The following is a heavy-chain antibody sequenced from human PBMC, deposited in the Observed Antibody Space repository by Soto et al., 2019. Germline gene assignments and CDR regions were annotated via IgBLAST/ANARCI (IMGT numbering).Heavy chain of an antibody. Sequence: HPGGSLRLSCAASGFTFSSYAMSWVRQAPGKGLEWVSAISGSGGSTYYADSVKGRFTISRDNSKDTLYLQMNSLRAEDTAVYYCAMGRFSGSYPFPFDWWGQGTLVTVSS. CDR1: GFTFSSYA. V-gene: IGHV3-23*01. J-gene: IGHJ4*02. D-gene: IGHD1-26*01. CDR2: ISGSGGST. CDR3: AMGRFSGSYPFPFDW.